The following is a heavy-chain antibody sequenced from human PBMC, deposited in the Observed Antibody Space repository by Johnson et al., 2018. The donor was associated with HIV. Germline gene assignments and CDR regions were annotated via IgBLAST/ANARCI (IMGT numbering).Heavy chain of an antibody. CDR2: ISGGGCT. CDR3: AKFIYYTSTSARSHDAFDV. Sequence: VQLVESGGGLVQPGGSLRLSCAASGFSFSSYAMSWVRQAPGKGLEWVSGISGGGCTYYADSVKGRFTISRDNSKNTLSLQMNSLRAEEPAVYYCAKFIYYTSTSARSHDAFDVWGQGTMVTVSS. D-gene: IGHD1-26*01. V-gene: IGHV3-23*04. J-gene: IGHJ3*01. CDR1: GFSFSSYA.